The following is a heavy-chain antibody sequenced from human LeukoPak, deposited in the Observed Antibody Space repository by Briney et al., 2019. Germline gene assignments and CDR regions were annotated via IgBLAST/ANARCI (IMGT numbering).Heavy chain of an antibody. CDR1: GNSFTTYW. Sequence: GESLKISCKDSGNSFTTYWIGWVRQMPGRGLGWMGIIYPGDSDTKYSPSFQGQVTISADRSISTAYLQWSSLKASDTAMYYCARQGQQLALDAFDIWGQGTMVTVSS. V-gene: IGHV5-51*01. J-gene: IGHJ3*02. CDR3: ARQGQQLALDAFDI. D-gene: IGHD6-13*01. CDR2: IYPGDSDT.